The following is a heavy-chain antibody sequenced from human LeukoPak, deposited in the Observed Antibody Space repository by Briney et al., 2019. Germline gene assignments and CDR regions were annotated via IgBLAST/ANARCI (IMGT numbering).Heavy chain of an antibody. CDR3: AKDQGYITSAGY. V-gene: IGHV3-30*02. CDR2: IRYDGSNK. Sequence: GGSLRRSCAASGVTLSNYGSHWLRQAPGKGLEWVAFIRYDGSNKYYTDSVKGRFTISRDNSKNTLYLQMNSLRPEDTAVYYSAKDQGYITSAGYWVTGTLVTVSS. CDR1: GVTLSNYG. D-gene: IGHD6-13*01. J-gene: IGHJ4*02.